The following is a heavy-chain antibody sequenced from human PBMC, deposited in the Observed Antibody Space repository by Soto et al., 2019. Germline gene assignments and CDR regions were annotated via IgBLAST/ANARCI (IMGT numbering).Heavy chain of an antibody. J-gene: IGHJ4*02. CDR2: IYYSGST. D-gene: IGHD3-10*01. Sequence: SETLSLTCTVSGGSISSYYWSWIRQPPGKGLEWIGYIYYSGSTNYNPSLKSRVTISVDTSKNQFSLKLSSVTAADTAVYYCARRGSYGSGSHPFDYWGQGTLVTVSS. CDR1: GGSISSYY. CDR3: ARRGSYGSGSHPFDY. V-gene: IGHV4-59*08.